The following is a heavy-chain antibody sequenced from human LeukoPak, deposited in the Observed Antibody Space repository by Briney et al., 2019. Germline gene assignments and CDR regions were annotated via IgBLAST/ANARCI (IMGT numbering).Heavy chain of an antibody. D-gene: IGHD3-22*01. CDR2: VRNDGSNT. J-gene: IGHJ4*02. CDR3: ATSVGLYDTSGYYPL. CDR1: GFTFSSYG. V-gene: IGHV3-30*02. Sequence: GGSLRLSCVASGFTFSSYGMHWVRQAPGKGLEWVAFVRNDGSNTYYVDSLKGRFTISRDNSKGTVYLQMNSLRAEDSAVYYWATSVGLYDTSGYYPLWGQGTLVTVSS.